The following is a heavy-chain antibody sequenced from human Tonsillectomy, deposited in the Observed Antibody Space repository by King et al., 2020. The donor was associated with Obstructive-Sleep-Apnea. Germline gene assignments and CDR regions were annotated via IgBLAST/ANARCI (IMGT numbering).Heavy chain of an antibody. Sequence: LQLQESGPGLVKSSETLSLTCTVSGDSISTSGYFWGWIRQPPGKGLEWIATIYYRGTTYYNPSLMSRVTIFLDTSKNQFSLKLTSVTAADTAVYYCAREPNYFDNSEAFDIWGQGTMVTVSS. CDR3: AREPNYFDNSEAFDI. J-gene: IGHJ3*02. CDR2: IYYRGTT. D-gene: IGHD3-22*01. V-gene: IGHV4-39*07. CDR1: GDSISTSGYF.